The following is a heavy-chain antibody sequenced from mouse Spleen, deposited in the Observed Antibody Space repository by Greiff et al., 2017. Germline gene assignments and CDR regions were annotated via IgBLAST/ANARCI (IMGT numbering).Heavy chain of an antibody. CDR3: ARSGLGLAY. V-gene: IGHV1-26*01. CDR1: GYTFTDYY. CDR2: INPNNGGT. D-gene: IGHD4-1*01. J-gene: IGHJ3*01. Sequence: VEPGASVKISCKASGYTFTDYYMNWVKQSHGKSLEWIGDINPNNGGTSYNQKFKGKATLTVDKSSSTAYMELRSLTSEDSAVYYCARSGLGLAYWGQGTLVTVSA.